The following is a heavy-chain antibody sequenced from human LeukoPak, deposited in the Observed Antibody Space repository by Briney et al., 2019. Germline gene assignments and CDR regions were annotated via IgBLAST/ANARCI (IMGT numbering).Heavy chain of an antibody. CDR3: ARLSTINSYSFDY. D-gene: IGHD5/OR15-5a*01. V-gene: IGHV2-5*01. CDR1: GFSVSATGVG. J-gene: IGHJ4*02. CDR2: IYWNDGD. Sequence: SGPTLVNPTETLTVTCTLSGFSVSATGVGVGCIRQPPGRALEWLAHIYWNDGDYYSSSLKSRLTITKDTSKNLVVLTMTNMDPVDTATYYCARLSTINSYSFDYWGQGTLVTVSS.